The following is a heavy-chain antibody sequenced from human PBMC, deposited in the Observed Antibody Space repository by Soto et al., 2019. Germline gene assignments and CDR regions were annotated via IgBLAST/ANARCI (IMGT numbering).Heavy chain of an antibody. Sequence: QVQLVQSGAEVKKPGASVKVSCKASGYTFTGHYMHWVRQAPGQGLEWMGWISPNSGDTNYAQKLQGRVTMTRDTSISTAYMELSRLRSDDTAVYYCARDRVDTSGWYGSAFDIWGQGTMVSVSS. CDR1: GYTFTGHY. D-gene: IGHD6-19*01. J-gene: IGHJ3*02. V-gene: IGHV1-2*02. CDR2: ISPNSGDT. CDR3: ARDRVDTSGWYGSAFDI.